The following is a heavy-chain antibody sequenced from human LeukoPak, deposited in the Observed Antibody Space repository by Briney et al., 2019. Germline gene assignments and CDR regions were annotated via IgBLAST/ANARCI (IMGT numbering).Heavy chain of an antibody. J-gene: IGHJ5*02. CDR3: AASGTYSNWFDP. V-gene: IGHV4-59*01. D-gene: IGHD1-26*01. Sequence: SETLSLTCTVSGDSISSYYWNWIRQSPGKGLGWIGYIYDSGSTNYNPSLRSRVTISVDASKHQFSLNLRSATAADTAVYYCAASGTYSNWFDPWGQGTLVIVSS. CDR2: IYDSGST. CDR1: GDSISSYY.